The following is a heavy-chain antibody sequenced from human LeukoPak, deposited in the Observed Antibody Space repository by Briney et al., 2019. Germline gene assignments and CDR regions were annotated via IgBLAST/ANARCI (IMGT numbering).Heavy chain of an antibody. CDR3: ANLSDGYFRDMDV. J-gene: IGHJ6*03. Sequence: GGSLRLSCAASGFTFSSYAMSWVRQAPGKGLEWVSAISGSGGSTYYADSVKGRFTISRDNSKNTLCLQMNSLRAEDTAVYYCANLSDGYFRDMDVWGKGTTVTVSS. D-gene: IGHD5-24*01. V-gene: IGHV3-23*01. CDR1: GFTFSSYA. CDR2: ISGSGGST.